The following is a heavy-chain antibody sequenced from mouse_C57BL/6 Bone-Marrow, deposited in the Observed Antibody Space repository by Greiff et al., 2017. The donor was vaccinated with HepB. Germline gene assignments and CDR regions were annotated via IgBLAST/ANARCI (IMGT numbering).Heavy chain of an antibody. Sequence: EVQLQQSGPELVKPGASVKMSCKASGYTFTDYNMHWVKQSHGKSLEWIGYINPNNGGTSYNQKFKGKATLTVNKSSSPAYMELRSLTSEDSAVYYCMLYYYGSSYGYFDVWGTGTTVTVSS. J-gene: IGHJ1*03. CDR1: GYTFTDYN. CDR2: INPNNGGT. V-gene: IGHV1-22*01. CDR3: MLYYYGSSYGYFDV. D-gene: IGHD1-1*01.